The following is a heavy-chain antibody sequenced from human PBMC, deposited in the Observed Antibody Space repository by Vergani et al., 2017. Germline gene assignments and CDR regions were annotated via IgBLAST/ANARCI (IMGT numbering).Heavy chain of an antibody. CDR3: ARVDYGAYYYYYGMDV. V-gene: IGHV4-34*01. CDR2: INHSGST. Sequence: QVQLQQWGAGLLKPSETLSLTCAVYGGSFSGYYWSWIRQPPGKGLEWIGEINHSGSTTYNPSLKSRVTISVDTSKNQFSLKLSSVTAADTAVDYCARVDYGAYYYYYGMDVWGQGTTVTVSS. CDR1: GGSFSGYY. J-gene: IGHJ6*02. D-gene: IGHD4-17*01.